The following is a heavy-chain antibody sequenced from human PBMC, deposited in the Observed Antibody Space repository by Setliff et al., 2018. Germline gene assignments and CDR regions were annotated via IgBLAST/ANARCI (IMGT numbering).Heavy chain of an antibody. Sequence: KAPETLSLTCAVSGGSIRSSNWWSWVRQPPGKGLEWIGEIYHSGSTNYNPSLKSRVTISVDTSKNQFSLKLSSVTAADTGLYYCTVYNTGSSKDHYWGQGTPVTVSS. D-gene: IGHD2-8*02. J-gene: IGHJ4*02. CDR3: TVYNTGSSKDHY. V-gene: IGHV4-4*03. CDR1: GGSIRSSNW. CDR2: IYHSGST.